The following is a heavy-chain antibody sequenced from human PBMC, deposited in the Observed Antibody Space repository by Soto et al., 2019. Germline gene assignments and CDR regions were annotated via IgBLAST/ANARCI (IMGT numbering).Heavy chain of an antibody. Sequence: ESLKISCKGSGYTFKNYWIGWVRQMPGKGPEWMGIIYPGDSDTKYNPSFQGQVTISADKSITTTYLQWSSLKASDTAIYYWAASIFYYRMDVWGQGTTLTVSS. V-gene: IGHV5-51*01. J-gene: IGHJ6*02. CDR3: AASIFYYRMDV. CDR2: IYPGDSDT. CDR1: GYTFKNYW.